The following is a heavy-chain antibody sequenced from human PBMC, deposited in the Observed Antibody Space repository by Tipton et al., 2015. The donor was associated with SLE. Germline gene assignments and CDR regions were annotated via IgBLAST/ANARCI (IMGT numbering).Heavy chain of an antibody. CDR1: GFTFINDW. V-gene: IGHV3-15*01. CDR2: IKGKIDGGTT. D-gene: IGHD3-22*01. Sequence: SLRLSCAVSGFTFINDWMSWVRQAPGKGLEWVGRIKGKIDGGTTDYPAPVKGRFSISRDDSKNTLYLQMNSLKTEDTAVYYCTNYYDSSGYHWGQGTLVTVSS. CDR3: TNYYDSSGYH. J-gene: IGHJ5*02.